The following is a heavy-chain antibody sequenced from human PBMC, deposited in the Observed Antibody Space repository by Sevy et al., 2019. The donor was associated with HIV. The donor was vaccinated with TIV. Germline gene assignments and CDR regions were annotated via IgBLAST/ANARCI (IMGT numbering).Heavy chain of an antibody. CDR3: TTDGGGYNYGYSFDY. V-gene: IGHV3-15*07. Sequence: GGSLRLSCAASGFTFSNAWMNWVRQAPGKGLEWVGRIKSKTDGGTTDYAAPVQGRLTISRDDSKNTLYLQMNSLKTEDTAVYYCTTDGGGYNYGYSFDYWGQGTLVTVSS. J-gene: IGHJ4*02. D-gene: IGHD5-18*01. CDR2: IKSKTDGGTT. CDR1: GFTFSNAW.